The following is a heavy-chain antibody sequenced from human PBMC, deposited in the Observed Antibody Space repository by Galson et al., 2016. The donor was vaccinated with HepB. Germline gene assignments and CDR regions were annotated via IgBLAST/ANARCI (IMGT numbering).Heavy chain of an antibody. CDR2: ISVDTGHT. Sequence: SVKVSCKASGYTFTSYGITWVRQAPGQGLEWMGWISVDTGHTGYGQKVQGRVTLTTDTSTSTAYMELTSLRPDDTAMYYCVRYGSGHFMAFWGQGTLITVSS. CDR3: VRYGSGHFMAF. CDR1: GYTFTSYG. J-gene: IGHJ4*02. D-gene: IGHD3-10*01. V-gene: IGHV1-18*04.